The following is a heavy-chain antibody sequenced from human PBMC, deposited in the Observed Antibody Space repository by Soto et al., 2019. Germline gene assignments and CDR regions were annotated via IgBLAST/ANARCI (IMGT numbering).Heavy chain of an antibody. D-gene: IGHD2-21*02. CDR2: ISGIGGST. J-gene: IGHJ4*02. Sequence: VGSLRLSCAVSGFMFSSYAMTWVRQAPGKGLEWVASISGIGGSTYYSDSVRGRFTISRDNSKKMLYLEMNSLKGDDTAVYYCAKDGSWGDHYYFDNWGQGTLVTVSS. CDR1: GFMFSSYA. V-gene: IGHV3-23*01. CDR3: AKDGSWGDHYYFDN.